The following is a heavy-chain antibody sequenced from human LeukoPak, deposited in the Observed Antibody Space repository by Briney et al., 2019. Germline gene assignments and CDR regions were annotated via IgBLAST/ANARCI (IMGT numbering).Heavy chain of an antibody. V-gene: IGHV3-21*01. CDR2: ISSSSSYI. CDR1: GFTFSSYW. J-gene: IGHJ3*02. D-gene: IGHD2-15*01. CDR3: AREYCSGGSCYSDAFDI. Sequence: PGGSLRLSCAASGFTFSSYWMSWVRQAPGKGLEWVSSISSSSSYIYYADSVKGRFTISRDNAKNSLYLQMNSLRAEDTAVYYCAREYCSGGSCYSDAFDIWGQGTMVTVSS.